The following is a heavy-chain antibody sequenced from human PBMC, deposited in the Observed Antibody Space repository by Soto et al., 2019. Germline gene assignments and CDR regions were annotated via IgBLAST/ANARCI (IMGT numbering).Heavy chain of an antibody. V-gene: IGHV3-48*02. J-gene: IGHJ4*02. D-gene: IGHD3-9*01. Sequence: EVQLVESGGGLVQPGGSPRLSCAASGFTFSSYSMNWVRQAPGKGLEWVSYISSSSSTIYYADSVKGRFTISRDNAKNSLYLHMNSLRDEDTAVYYCARDHYDILTGYPFGYWGQGTLVTVSS. CDR2: ISSSSSTI. CDR1: GFTFSSYS. CDR3: ARDHYDILTGYPFGY.